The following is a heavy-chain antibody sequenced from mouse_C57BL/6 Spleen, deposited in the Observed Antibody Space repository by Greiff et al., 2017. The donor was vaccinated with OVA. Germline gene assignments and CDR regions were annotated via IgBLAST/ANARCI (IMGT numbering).Heavy chain of an antibody. CDR3: ARYGYADAGDAMDY. V-gene: IGHV3-5*01. CDR1: GISITTGNYR. Sequence: EVQLQQSGPGLVKPSQTVFLTCTVTGISITTGNYRWSWIRQFPGNKLEWIGYIYYSGTITYNPSLTSRTTITRDTPKNQFFLEMNSLTAEDTATYYCARYGYADAGDAMDYWGQGTSVTVSS. D-gene: IGHD2-2*01. CDR2: IYYSGTI. J-gene: IGHJ4*01.